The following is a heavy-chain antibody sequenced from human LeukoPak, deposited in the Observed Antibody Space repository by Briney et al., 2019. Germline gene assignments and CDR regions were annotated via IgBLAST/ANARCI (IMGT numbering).Heavy chain of an antibody. Sequence: PSETLSLTCAVYGGSFSGYYWSWIRQPPGKGLEWIGEINHSGSTNYNPSLKSRVTISVDTSKNQFSLKLSSVTAADTAVYYCARSPRLNYYGSGIYPRGQTYFDYWGQGTLVTVSS. CDR1: GGSFSGYY. V-gene: IGHV4-34*01. D-gene: IGHD3-10*01. CDR2: INHSGST. CDR3: ARSPRLNYYGSGIYPRGQTYFDY. J-gene: IGHJ4*02.